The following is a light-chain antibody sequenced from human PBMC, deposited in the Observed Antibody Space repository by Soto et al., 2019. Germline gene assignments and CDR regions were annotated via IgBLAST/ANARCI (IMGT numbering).Light chain of an antibody. CDR1: SSNIGRNA. J-gene: IGLJ3*02. V-gene: IGLV1-36*01. CDR2: YDD. CDR3: ATWDDGLNGWV. Sequence: QSVLTQPPSVSEAPRQKVTISCSGGSSNIGRNAVNWYQQFPGKAPKLLVYYDDLLPSGVSDRFSGSRSGTSASLAIRGLQSEDEADYYCATWDDGLNGWVFGGGTKVTVL.